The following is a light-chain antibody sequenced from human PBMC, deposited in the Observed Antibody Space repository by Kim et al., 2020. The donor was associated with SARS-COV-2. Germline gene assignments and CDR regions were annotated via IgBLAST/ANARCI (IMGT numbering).Light chain of an antibody. CDR3: HHRSDWPLT. CDR1: RSVSTF. J-gene: IGKJ4*01. CDR2: DAS. Sequence: FLTQSPATLSLSPGERATLSCRASRSVSTFLAWYQQKPGQAPRLLIYDASNRATGIPPRFSGSGSGTDFTLTISSLAPDDFAVYYCHHRSDWPLTFGGGTTVDI. V-gene: IGKV3-11*01.